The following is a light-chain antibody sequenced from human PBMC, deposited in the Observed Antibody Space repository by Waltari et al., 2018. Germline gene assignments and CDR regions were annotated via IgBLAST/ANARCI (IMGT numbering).Light chain of an antibody. J-gene: IGKJ1*01. CDR3: QNYVRLPAT. CDR2: NTY. Sequence: ELVLTQSSGTLSLSPGERATLSCRASQSVARALAWYQQKPGQPPRLLNYNTYTRTTGAPDSFGGGGSGTNFSLTIRRLEPEDFALYYGQNYVRLPATFRQVTKVEIK. V-gene: IGKV3-20*01. CDR1: QSVARA.